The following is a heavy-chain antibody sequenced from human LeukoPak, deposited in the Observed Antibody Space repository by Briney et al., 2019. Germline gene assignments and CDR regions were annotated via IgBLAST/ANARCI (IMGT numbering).Heavy chain of an antibody. CDR1: GGSISSGGYY. D-gene: IGHD5-18*01. CDR2: IYYSGTT. Sequence: NASETLSLTCTVSGGSISSGGYYWSWIRQHPGKGLEWIGYIYYSGTTYYNPSLKSRLTISVDTSKNQFSLKLSSVTAADTAVYYCAREYSCSYYFDYWGQGTLVTVSS. CDR3: AREYSCSYYFDY. J-gene: IGHJ4*02. V-gene: IGHV4-31*03.